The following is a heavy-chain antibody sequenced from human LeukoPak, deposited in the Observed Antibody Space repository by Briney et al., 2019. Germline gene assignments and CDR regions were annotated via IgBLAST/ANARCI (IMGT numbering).Heavy chain of an antibody. Sequence: GGSLRLSCAASGFTFSSTGMNWVRQAPGKGLEWVSYISSATSTIYYADSVKGRFTISRDNAKNSLYLQMNSLRAEDTAVYYCARDVTYYDGDWFDPWGQGTLVTVSS. CDR1: GFTFSSTG. D-gene: IGHD4-23*01. CDR2: ISSATSTI. J-gene: IGHJ5*02. CDR3: ARDVTYYDGDWFDP. V-gene: IGHV3-48*04.